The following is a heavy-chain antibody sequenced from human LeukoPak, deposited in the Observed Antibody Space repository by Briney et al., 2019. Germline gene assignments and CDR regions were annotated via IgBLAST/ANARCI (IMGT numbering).Heavy chain of an antibody. CDR3: ARGPRYSSGWYGYYFDY. D-gene: IGHD6-19*01. CDR1: GVSISSSSYY. V-gene: IGHV4-39*07. CDR2: IYSSGST. Sequence: SETLSLTCNVSGVSISSSSYYWGWIRQPPGKGLEWIGSIYSSGSTYYNPSLKSRVTMSVDTSKNQFSLKLSSVTAADTAVYYCARGPRYSSGWYGYYFDYWGQGTLVTVSS. J-gene: IGHJ4*02.